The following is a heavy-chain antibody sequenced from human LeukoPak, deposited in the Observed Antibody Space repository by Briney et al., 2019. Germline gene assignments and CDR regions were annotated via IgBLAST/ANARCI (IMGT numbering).Heavy chain of an antibody. J-gene: IGHJ3*02. D-gene: IGHD5-24*01. V-gene: IGHV4-61*02. CDR1: GGSISSGSYY. CDR2: IYTSGST. Sequence: SETLSLTCTVSGGSISSGSYYWSWIRQPAGKGLEWIGRIYTSGSTNYNPSLKSRVTISVDTSKNQFSLKLSSVTAADTAVYYCAIRDGYNCGGAFDIWGQGTMVTVSS. CDR3: AIRDGYNCGGAFDI.